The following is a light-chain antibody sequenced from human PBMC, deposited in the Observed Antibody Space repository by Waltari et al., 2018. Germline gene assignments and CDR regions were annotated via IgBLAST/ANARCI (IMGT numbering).Light chain of an antibody. Sequence: QSALTQPASWSGSPGQSITISCLGVSNDFGIYSLVSWYQPPPAKAPKLLIYDDMKRPSGVSDRFSGSRSGNTASLTISGLQAEDEADYFCSSYAGDRTWVFGGGTKVSVL. V-gene: IGLV2-23*01. J-gene: IGLJ3*02. CDR1: SNDFGIYSL. CDR2: DDM. CDR3: SSYAGDRTWV.